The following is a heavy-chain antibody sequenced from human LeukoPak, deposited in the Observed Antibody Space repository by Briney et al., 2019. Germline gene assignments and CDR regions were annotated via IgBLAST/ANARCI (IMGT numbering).Heavy chain of an antibody. Sequence: SETLSLTCTVSGGSISSYYWNWIRQAPGKGLEWIGYIYYSGTTDYNPSLKSRVTMSVDTSKNQFSLKLSSVTAADTAVYYCARGGWNYVPFDYWGQGTLVTVSS. CDR3: ARGGWNYVPFDY. CDR1: GGSISSYY. D-gene: IGHD1-7*01. V-gene: IGHV4-59*12. CDR2: IYYSGTT. J-gene: IGHJ4*02.